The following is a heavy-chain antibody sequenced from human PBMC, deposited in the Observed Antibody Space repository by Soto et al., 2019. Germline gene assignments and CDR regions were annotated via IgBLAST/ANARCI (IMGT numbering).Heavy chain of an antibody. Sequence: SETLSLTCTVSGGSISSHYWSWVRQAPGKGLEWIGHIYYRGSTTYNPSLRSRSTISVDTSNNQFSLKLNSVTTADTAVYYCAKNGREASGMDVWGQGTKVTVSS. J-gene: IGHJ6*02. D-gene: IGHD1-26*01. CDR3: AKNGREASGMDV. CDR1: GGSISSHY. V-gene: IGHV4-59*11. CDR2: IYYRGST.